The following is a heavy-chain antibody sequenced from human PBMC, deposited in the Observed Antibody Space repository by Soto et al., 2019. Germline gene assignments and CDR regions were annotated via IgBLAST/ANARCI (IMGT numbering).Heavy chain of an antibody. D-gene: IGHD4-17*01. V-gene: IGHV4-31*03. CDR2: IYYSGST. CDR3: AGGGFPTATSSWFDP. Sequence: SETLSLTCTVSGGSISSGGYYWSWIRQHPGKGLEWIGYIYYSGSTYYNPSLKSRVTISVDTSKNQFSLKLSSVTAADTAVYYCAGGGFPTATSSWFDPWGQGTPVTVSS. CDR1: GGSISSGGYY. J-gene: IGHJ5*02.